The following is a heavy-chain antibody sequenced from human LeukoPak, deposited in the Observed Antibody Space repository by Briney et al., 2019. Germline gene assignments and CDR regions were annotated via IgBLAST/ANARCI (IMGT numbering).Heavy chain of an antibody. Sequence: GGSLRLSCAASGFTFSSFAMTWVRQAPGKGLEWVSSMSSSGTTYYADSVEGRFTISRDNSKNTLYLQMNSLRAEDTAVYYCVKDRSINLPYFFDYWGQGTLVTVSS. D-gene: IGHD6-6*01. V-gene: IGHV3-23*01. J-gene: IGHJ4*02. CDR2: MSSSGTT. CDR1: GFTFSSFA. CDR3: VKDRSINLPYFFDY.